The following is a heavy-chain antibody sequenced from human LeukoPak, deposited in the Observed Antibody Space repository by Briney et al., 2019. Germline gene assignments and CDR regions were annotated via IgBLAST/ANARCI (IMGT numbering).Heavy chain of an antibody. V-gene: IGHV1-18*01. Sequence: ASVKVSCKASGYTFSNYGISWVRQAPGQGLEWMGWISTYNGNTNYAQKLQGRVTMTTDTSTNTAYMELRSLRSDDTAVYYCARDGGYCSSISCSNNWFDPWGQGTLVTVSS. D-gene: IGHD2-2*01. CDR2: ISTYNGNT. J-gene: IGHJ5*02. CDR1: GYTFSNYG. CDR3: ARDGGYCSSISCSNNWFDP.